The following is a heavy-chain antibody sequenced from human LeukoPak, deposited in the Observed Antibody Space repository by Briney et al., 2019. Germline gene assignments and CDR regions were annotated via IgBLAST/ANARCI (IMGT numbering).Heavy chain of an antibody. D-gene: IGHD3-9*01. CDR3: ARLSTYYDILTGLHSQVRWVFDY. J-gene: IGHJ4*02. V-gene: IGHV4-59*12. Sequence: SETLSLTCTVSGGSISNNYWSWIRQPPGKGLEWIGYIYYTGTTNYNPSLKSRVTISVDTSKNQFSLKLSSVTAADTAVYYCARLSTYYDILTGLHSQVRWVFDYWGQGTLVTVSS. CDR1: GGSISNNY. CDR2: IYYTGTT.